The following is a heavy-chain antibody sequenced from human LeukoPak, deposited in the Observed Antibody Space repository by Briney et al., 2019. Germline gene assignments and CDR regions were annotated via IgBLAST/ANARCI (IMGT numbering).Heavy chain of an antibody. CDR1: GGSISSGGYY. Sequence: PSETLSLTCTVSGGSISSGGYYWSWIRQHPGKGLEWIGYIYYSGSTYYNPSPKSRVTISVDTSKNQFSLKLSSVTAADTAVYYCARGHGSGSYGYNWFDPWGQGTLVTVSS. CDR2: IYYSGST. CDR3: ARGHGSGSYGYNWFDP. J-gene: IGHJ5*02. V-gene: IGHV4-31*03. D-gene: IGHD3-10*01.